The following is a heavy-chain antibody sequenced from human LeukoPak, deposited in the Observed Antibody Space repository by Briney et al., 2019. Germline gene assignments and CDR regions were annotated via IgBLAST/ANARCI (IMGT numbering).Heavy chain of an antibody. J-gene: IGHJ4*02. CDR2: IYYSGST. V-gene: IGHV4-39*07. CDR1: GGSISSSSYY. Sequence: SETLSLTCTVSGGSISSSSYYWGWIRQPPGKGLEWIGSIYYSGSTYYNPSLKSRVTISVDTSKNQFSLKLSSVTAADTAVYYRARDRGDGYKDYRGQGTLVTVSS. CDR3: ARDRGDGYKDY. D-gene: IGHD5-24*01.